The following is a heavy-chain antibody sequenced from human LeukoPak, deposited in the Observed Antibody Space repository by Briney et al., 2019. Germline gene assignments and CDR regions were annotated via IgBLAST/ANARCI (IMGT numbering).Heavy chain of an antibody. CDR1: GFTFSSYA. CDR3: ARDAYSGYASVSLYYYYGMDV. Sequence: PGGSLRLSCAASGFTFSSYAMHWVRQAPGKGLEWVAVISYDGSNKYYADSVKGRFTISRDNSKNTLYLQMNSLRAEDTAVYYCARDAYSGYASVSLYYYYGMDVWGQGTTVTVSS. V-gene: IGHV3-30*04. J-gene: IGHJ6*02. D-gene: IGHD5-12*01. CDR2: ISYDGSNK.